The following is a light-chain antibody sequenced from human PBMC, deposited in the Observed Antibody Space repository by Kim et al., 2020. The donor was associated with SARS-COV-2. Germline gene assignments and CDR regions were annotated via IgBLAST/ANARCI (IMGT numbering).Light chain of an antibody. CDR2: RTS. V-gene: IGKV3-15*01. CDR1: EVVSSS. J-gene: IGKJ1*01. CDR3: RQNHNWPWT. Sequence: EIVMTQSPATLSVSPGERVTLSCRASEVVSSSALAWYQQKPGHTPRLVIYRTSIRATGVPARFSGSRSGTDFTLTISSLQSEDFAIYYCRQNHNWPWTFGQGTKVEI.